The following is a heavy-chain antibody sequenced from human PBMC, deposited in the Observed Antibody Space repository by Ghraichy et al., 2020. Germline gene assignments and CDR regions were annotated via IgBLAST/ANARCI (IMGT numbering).Heavy chain of an antibody. Sequence: SETLSLTCTVSGGSISSYYWSWIRQPPGKGLEWIGYIYYSGSTNYNPSLKSRVTISVDTSKNQFSLKLSSVTAADTAVYYCARALGGYSSSWYPRGNEPNYYYGMDVWGQGTTVTVSS. V-gene: IGHV4-59*01. CDR2: IYYSGST. CDR3: ARALGGYSSSWYPRGNEPNYYYGMDV. J-gene: IGHJ6*02. CDR1: GGSISSYY. D-gene: IGHD6-13*01.